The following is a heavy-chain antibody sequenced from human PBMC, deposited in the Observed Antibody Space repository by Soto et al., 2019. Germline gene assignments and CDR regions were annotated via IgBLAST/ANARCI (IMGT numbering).Heavy chain of an antibody. CDR1: GGTLRRYS. V-gene: IGHV3-23*01. CDR3: AKDKESVYFFLMYYY. CDR2: ISGSGGST. D-gene: IGHD3-3*01. J-gene: IGHJ6*01. Sequence: PGGYLRHSRAASGGTLRRYSMSGCRQAPGKGLEWVSAISGSGGSTYYADSVKGRFTISRDNSKNTLYLQMNSLRAEDTAVYYCAKDKESVYFFLMYYY.